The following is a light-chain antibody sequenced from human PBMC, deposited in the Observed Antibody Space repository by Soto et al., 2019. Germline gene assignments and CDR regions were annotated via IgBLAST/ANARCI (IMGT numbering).Light chain of an antibody. CDR2: DAS. Sequence: FVLTQSAGTLSLSSGERATLASRGSRTVRNNYLAWYQQKPGQAPRLLIHDASSRATGIPDRFSVVGSGTDFTLTISRLQPEDFAVYYCQQYSSYPLTFGGGTKVDIK. CDR3: QQYSSYPLT. J-gene: IGKJ4*01. V-gene: IGKV3-20*01. CDR1: RTVRNNY.